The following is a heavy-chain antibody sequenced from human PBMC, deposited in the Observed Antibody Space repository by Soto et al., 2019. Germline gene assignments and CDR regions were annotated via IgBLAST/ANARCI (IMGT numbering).Heavy chain of an antibody. CDR3: ARGNCSSPNCYSFSGYYGMDV. J-gene: IGHJ6*02. D-gene: IGHD2-2*01. V-gene: IGHV4-4*07. CDR2: IYTSGST. CDR1: GGSISSYY. Sequence: TLSLTCTVSGGSISSYYWSWIRQPAGKGLEWIGRIYTSGSTNYNPSLKSRVTMSLDTSKNQFSLKLTSVTAADTALYYCARGNCSSPNCYSFSGYYGMDVWGQGTTVTVSS.